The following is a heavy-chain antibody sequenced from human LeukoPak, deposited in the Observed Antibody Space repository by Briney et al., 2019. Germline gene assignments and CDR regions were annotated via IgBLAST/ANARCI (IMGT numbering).Heavy chain of an antibody. CDR3: AKDQGGYGGYDAFSVY. V-gene: IGHV3-23*01. Sequence: GGSLRLSCAASGCTFSSYGMSWVRQAPGKGLEWVSAISGSGHSTYYADSVKGRFTISRDNSKNTLYLQMNSLRAEDTAVYDRAKDQGGYGGYDAFSVYWGAGGLVTVPS. D-gene: IGHD5-12*01. CDR2: ISGSGHST. CDR1: GCTFSSYG. J-gene: IGHJ4*02.